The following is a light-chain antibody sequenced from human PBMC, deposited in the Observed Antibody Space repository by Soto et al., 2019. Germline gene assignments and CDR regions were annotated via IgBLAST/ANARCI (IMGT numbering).Light chain of an antibody. CDR1: QSINSNY. J-gene: IGKJ1*01. V-gene: IGKV3-20*01. CDR3: QQYDDSPRT. Sequence: ETVLTQSPGTLSLSPGERATLSCRASQSINSNYLSWYQQKTGQKTRVLIYGASSRATGIPDRFSGSGAATDFSLTSSGMQHEDFSVYYCQQYDDSPRTFGQGTKVEIK. CDR2: GAS.